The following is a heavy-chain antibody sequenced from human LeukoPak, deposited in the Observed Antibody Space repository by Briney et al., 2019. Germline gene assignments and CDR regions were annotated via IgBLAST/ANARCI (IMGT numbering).Heavy chain of an antibody. J-gene: IGHJ6*02. Sequence: PSETLSLTCTVSGGSISSYYWSWIRQPPGKGLEWIGYIYYSGSTNYNPSLKSRVTISVGTSKNQFSLKLSSVTAADTAVYYCARDSGSYFDYYYYYGMVVWGQGTTVTVSS. CDR2: IYYSGST. V-gene: IGHV4-59*01. D-gene: IGHD1-26*01. CDR1: GGSISSYY. CDR3: ARDSGSYFDYYYYYGMVV.